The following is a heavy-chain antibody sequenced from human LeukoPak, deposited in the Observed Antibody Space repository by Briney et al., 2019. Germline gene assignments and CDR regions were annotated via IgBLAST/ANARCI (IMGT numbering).Heavy chain of an antibody. CDR2: ISDSGNT. J-gene: IGHJ3*02. CDR3: AKIQTTVVTPDAFDI. Sequence: GGSLRLSCAASGFTLSSYAMSWVRQAPGKGLEWVSAISDSGNTYHADSVKGRFTISRDKSKNTLYLQMNSLRAEDTAVYYCAKIQTTVVTPDAFDIWGQGTMVTVSS. D-gene: IGHD4-23*01. V-gene: IGHV3-23*01. CDR1: GFTLSSYA.